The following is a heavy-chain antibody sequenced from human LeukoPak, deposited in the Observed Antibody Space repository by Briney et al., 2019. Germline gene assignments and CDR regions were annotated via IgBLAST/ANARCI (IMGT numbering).Heavy chain of an antibody. D-gene: IGHD1-1*01. CDR3: ARDGSLPDY. CDR1: GFTFSHYW. Sequence: PGGPLRLSCAASGFTFSHYWMHWVRQVPGKGLVWVSRIHGDGSSPIYADSVKGRFTISRDNAKNTLYLQMNSLGVEDGGIYYCARDGSLPDYWGQGTLVTVSS. V-gene: IGHV3-74*01. J-gene: IGHJ4*02. CDR2: IHGDGSSP.